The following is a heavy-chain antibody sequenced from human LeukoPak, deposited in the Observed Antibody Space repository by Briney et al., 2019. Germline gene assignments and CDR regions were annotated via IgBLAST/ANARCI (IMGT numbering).Heavy chain of an antibody. Sequence: GASVKVSYKASGYTFTSYGISWVRQAPGQGLEWMGWISAYNGNTNYAQKLQGRVTMTTDTSTSTAYMELRSLRSDDTAVYYCARHREGIAAAGIDYWGQGTLVTVSS. CDR2: ISAYNGNT. CDR3: ARHREGIAAAGIDY. V-gene: IGHV1-18*01. D-gene: IGHD6-13*01. CDR1: GYTFTSYG. J-gene: IGHJ4*02.